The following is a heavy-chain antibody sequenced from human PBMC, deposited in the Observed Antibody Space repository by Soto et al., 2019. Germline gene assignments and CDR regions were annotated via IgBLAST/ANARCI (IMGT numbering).Heavy chain of an antibody. J-gene: IGHJ6*02. Sequence: QVQLVQSGSEVKKPGASVKVSCKASGYTFTSYGISWVRQAPGQGLEWMGWISGYNGNTNYAQKFQGRVTMTTDTSTRTAYMEVRSLRSDDTAVYYCARAGLGVPGTGYGMDVWGQGTTVTVSS. CDR1: GYTFTSYG. D-gene: IGHD6-19*01. V-gene: IGHV1-18*01. CDR3: ARAGLGVPGTGYGMDV. CDR2: ISGYNGNT.